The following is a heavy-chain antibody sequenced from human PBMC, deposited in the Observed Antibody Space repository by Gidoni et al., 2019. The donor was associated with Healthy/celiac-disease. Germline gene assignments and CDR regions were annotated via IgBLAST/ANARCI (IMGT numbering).Heavy chain of an antibody. D-gene: IGHD3-10*01. Sequence: QVQLVESGGGVVQPGGSLRLSCEASGFTISTYGMHWVRQAPGQGLEWVAFISYDKTNKYYADSVKGRFTISRDNSKNTLYLDLNSLRVDDTAVYFCARVTTSYDAGYYYNLDYWGQGTLVTVSS. CDR2: ISYDKTNK. CDR1: GFTISTYG. V-gene: IGHV3-30*03. J-gene: IGHJ4*02. CDR3: ARVTTSYDAGYYYNLDY.